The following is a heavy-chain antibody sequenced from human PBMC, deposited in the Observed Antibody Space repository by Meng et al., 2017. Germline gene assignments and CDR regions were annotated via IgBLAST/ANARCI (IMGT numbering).Heavy chain of an antibody. Sequence: QVQLVQSGAEVKKPGASVKVSCKASGYTFTSYYMHWVRQAPGQGLEWMGIINPSGGSTSYAQKFQGRVTMTRDTSTSTVYMELSSLRSEDTAVYYCARGYLPYDSSGYYFDYWGQGTLVTASS. CDR3: ARGYLPYDSSGYYFDY. V-gene: IGHV1-46*01. D-gene: IGHD3-22*01. J-gene: IGHJ4*02. CDR1: GYTFTSYY. CDR2: INPSGGST.